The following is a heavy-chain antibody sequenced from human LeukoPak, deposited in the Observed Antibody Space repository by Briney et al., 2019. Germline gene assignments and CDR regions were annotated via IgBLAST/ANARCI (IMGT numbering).Heavy chain of an antibody. J-gene: IGHJ6*02. D-gene: IGHD2-2*03. CDR1: GFTFSSYN. V-gene: IGHV3-21*01. CDR2: ITSSSSI. Sequence: GGSLRPSCAASGFTFSSYNMNWVRQAPGKGLEWVSSITSSSSIYYADSVKGRFTISRDNAKSSLYLQMNSLRAEDTAVYYCVAGYCSGTSCSTFFGMDVWGQGTTVTVSS. CDR3: VAGYCSGTSCSTFFGMDV.